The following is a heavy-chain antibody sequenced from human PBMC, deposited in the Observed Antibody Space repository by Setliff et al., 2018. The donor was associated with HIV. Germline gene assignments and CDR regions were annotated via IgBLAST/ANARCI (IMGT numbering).Heavy chain of an antibody. V-gene: IGHV1-69*05. Sequence: SVKVSCKPSGYTFTTYGLSWVRQAPGQGLEWMGGIIPTFGTANYAQKFQGRVTTTTDESTSTAYMELSSLTSEDTAVYYCARGGRGSWFFDYWGQGTLVTVSS. D-gene: IGHD6-13*01. CDR3: ARGGRGSWFFDY. CDR1: GYTFTTYG. CDR2: IIPTFGTA. J-gene: IGHJ4*02.